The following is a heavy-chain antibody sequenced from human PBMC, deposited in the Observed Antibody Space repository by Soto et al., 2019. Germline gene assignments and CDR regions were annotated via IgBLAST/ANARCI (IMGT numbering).Heavy chain of an antibody. Sequence: QVQLVESGGGLVKPGGSLRLSCAASGFTFSDYYMSWIRQAPGKGLEWVSYISSSSSYTNYADSVKGRFTISRDNAKNSLYLQMNSLRAEDTAVYYCARAQYYYDSSGYPDDAFDIWGQGTMVTVSS. V-gene: IGHV3-11*06. CDR3: ARAQYYYDSSGYPDDAFDI. J-gene: IGHJ3*02. D-gene: IGHD3-22*01. CDR1: GFTFSDYY. CDR2: ISSSSSYT.